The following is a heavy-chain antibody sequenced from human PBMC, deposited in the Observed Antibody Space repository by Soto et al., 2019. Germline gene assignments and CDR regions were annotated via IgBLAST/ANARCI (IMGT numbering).Heavy chain of an antibody. CDR3: TREVTGYGSGSCDY. CDR1: GYTFSNYG. Sequence: QVRLVQSGAEVKKPGASVKVSCKASGYTFSNYGISWVRQAPGQGLEWMGWISGYNGNTIYAQKVQDRVTVTIDTSMNTAYMELRSLRSDDTAVYYCTREVTGYGSGSCDYWGQGTLVTVSS. J-gene: IGHJ4*02. V-gene: IGHV1-18*01. D-gene: IGHD6-19*01. CDR2: ISGYNGNT.